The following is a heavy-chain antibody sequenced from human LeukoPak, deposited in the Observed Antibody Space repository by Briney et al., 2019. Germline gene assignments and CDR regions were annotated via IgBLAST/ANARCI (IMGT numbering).Heavy chain of an antibody. CDR1: GFTFSSYS. J-gene: IGHJ4*02. D-gene: IGHD3-10*01. CDR3: ARVPPLLWLAYFDY. Sequence: GGSLRLSCAASGFTFSSYSMNWVRQAPGKGLEWVSSISSSSSYIYYADSVKGRFTISRGNAKNSLYLQMNSLRAEDTAVYYCARVPPLLWLAYFDYWGQGTLVTVSS. CDR2: ISSSSSYI. V-gene: IGHV3-21*01.